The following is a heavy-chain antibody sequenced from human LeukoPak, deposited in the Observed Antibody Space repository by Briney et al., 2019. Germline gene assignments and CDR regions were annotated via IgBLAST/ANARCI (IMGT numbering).Heavy chain of an antibody. Sequence: GGSLRLSCAASGFTFSSYEMNWVRQAPGKGLEWVSYISSSGSTIYYADSVKGRFTISRDNAKNSLYLQMNSLRAEDMAVYYCARAGRSYGYLPGKDLDYWGQGTLVTVSS. CDR1: GFTFSSYE. D-gene: IGHD5-18*01. V-gene: IGHV3-48*03. CDR3: ARAGRSYGYLPGKDLDY. CDR2: ISSSGSTI. J-gene: IGHJ4*02.